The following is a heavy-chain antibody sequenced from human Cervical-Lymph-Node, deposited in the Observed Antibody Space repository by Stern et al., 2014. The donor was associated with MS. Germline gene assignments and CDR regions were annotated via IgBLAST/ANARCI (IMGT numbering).Heavy chain of an antibody. CDR3: ARSDYGDWDS. J-gene: IGHJ4*02. CDR2: GNPNSGNT. V-gene: IGHV1-8*01. CDR1: GYTFANYD. D-gene: IGHD4-17*01. Sequence: QVQLVESGAAVKKPGASVKVSCKASGYTFANYDINWVRQATGQGLEWMGWGNPNSGNTAYAQKFQGRVTMTRDTSINTAYMELSSLRPEDTAVYYCARSDYGDWDSWGQGTLVTVSS.